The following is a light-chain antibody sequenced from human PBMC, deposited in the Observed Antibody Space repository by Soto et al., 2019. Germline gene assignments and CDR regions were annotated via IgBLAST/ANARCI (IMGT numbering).Light chain of an antibody. CDR1: SADVGGYNY. J-gene: IGLJ1*01. Sequence: QSVLCQPASVSGSPGQSITLSCTGTSADVGGYNYVSWDQHRPGKAPQLLIHEVNNRPSGVSFRFSGFKSGDTASLTISELQADDEGMYYCVSYTSNSLYVFGTGTKVTVL. CDR3: VSYTSNSLYV. CDR2: EVN. V-gene: IGLV2-14*01.